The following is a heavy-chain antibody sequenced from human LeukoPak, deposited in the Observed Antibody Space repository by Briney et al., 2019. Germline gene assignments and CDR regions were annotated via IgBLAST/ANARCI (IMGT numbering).Heavy chain of an antibody. CDR1: GFTFSSYS. J-gene: IGHJ4*02. CDR2: IKQDRSEI. V-gene: IGHV3-7*04. CDR3: ARARYGSGGYFFDF. Sequence: GGSLRLSCTASGFTFSSYSMNWVRQAPGKGLECVANIKQDRSEIYFVDSVKGRFTISRDNAKSSLYLQMNSLRGEDTAVYYCARARYGSGGYFFDFWGQGTLVTVSS. D-gene: IGHD3-10*01.